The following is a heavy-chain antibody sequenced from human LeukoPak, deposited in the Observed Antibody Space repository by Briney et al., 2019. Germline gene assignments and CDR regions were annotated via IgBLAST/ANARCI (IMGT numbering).Heavy chain of an antibody. CDR2: ISPYNGNT. CDR1: GYTFNSYG. CDR3: AIWSGYYTGRCYYYYMDV. Sequence: ASVKVSCKASGYTFNSYGISWVRQAPGQGLEWMGWISPYNGNTNFAQKLQGRVTMATDTSTSTAYMELSSLRSEDTAVYYCAIWSGYYTGRCYYYYMDVWGKGTTVTVSS. D-gene: IGHD3-3*01. J-gene: IGHJ6*03. V-gene: IGHV1-18*01.